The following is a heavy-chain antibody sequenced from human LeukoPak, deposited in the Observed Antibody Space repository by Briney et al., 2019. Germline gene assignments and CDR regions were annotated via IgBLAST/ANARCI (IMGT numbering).Heavy chain of an antibody. CDR1: GFTFSSYA. V-gene: IGHV3-23*01. D-gene: IGHD3-22*01. CDR3: AKRPGYYYDSSGYYQPTDY. J-gene: IGHJ4*02. CDR2: ISGSGGGT. Sequence: GGSLRLSCAASGFTFSSYAMSWVRQAPGKGLEWVSAISGSGGGTYYADSVKGRFTISRDNSKNTLYLQMNSLRAEDTAVYYCAKRPGYYYDSSGYYQPTDYWGQGTLVTVSS.